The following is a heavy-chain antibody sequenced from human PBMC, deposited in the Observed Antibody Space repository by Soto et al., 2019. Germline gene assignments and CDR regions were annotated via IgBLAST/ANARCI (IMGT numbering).Heavy chain of an antibody. Sequence: GGSLRLSCAASGFTFSSYALHWVRQAPGKGLEYVSAISSNGVGTYYANSVKGRFTISRDNSKNTLYLQMGSLRAEDMAVYYFVFFPCSGLRICYFDFCGRGSLVTVSS. CDR1: GFTFSSYA. D-gene: IGHD3-10*02. V-gene: IGHV3-64*01. CDR3: VFFPCSGLRICYFDF. CDR2: ISSNGVGT. J-gene: IGHJ2*01.